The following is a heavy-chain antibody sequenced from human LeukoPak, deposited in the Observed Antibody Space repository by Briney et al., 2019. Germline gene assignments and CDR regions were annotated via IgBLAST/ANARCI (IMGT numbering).Heavy chain of an antibody. Sequence: SETLSLTCTVSGGSISSGSYYWSWIRQPAGKGLEWIGRIYTSGSTNYNPSLKSRVTISVDTSKNQFSLKLSSVTAADTAVYYCARDGGAYYMDVWGKGTTVTVSS. CDR2: IYTSGST. CDR1: GGSISSGSYY. CDR3: ARDGGAYYMDV. J-gene: IGHJ6*03. D-gene: IGHD3-16*01. V-gene: IGHV4-61*02.